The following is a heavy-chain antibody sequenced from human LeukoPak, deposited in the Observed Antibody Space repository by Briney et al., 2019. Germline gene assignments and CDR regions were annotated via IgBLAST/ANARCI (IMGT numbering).Heavy chain of an antibody. J-gene: IGHJ4*02. V-gene: IGHV1-69*05. Sequence: ASVKVSCKASGGTFSIYAISWVRQAPGQGLEWMGRIIPIFGTANYAQKFQGRVTITTDESTSTAYMELSSLRSEDTAVYYCARDEPLTVLTFGYWGQGTLVTVSS. CDR3: ARDEPLTVLTFGY. CDR2: IIPIFGTA. CDR1: GGTFSIYA. D-gene: IGHD3-22*01.